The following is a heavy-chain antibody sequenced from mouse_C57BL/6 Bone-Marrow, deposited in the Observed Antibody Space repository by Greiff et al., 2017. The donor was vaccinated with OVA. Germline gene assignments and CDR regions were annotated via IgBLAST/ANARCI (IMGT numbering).Heavy chain of an antibody. Sequence: VQLQQSGAELVKPGASVMISCKASGYTFTDYYINWVKQRPGQGLEWIARIYPGSGNTYYNEKFKGKATLTAEKSSSTAYMQLSSLTSEDSAVYFCAREGYYGSRYFDVWGTGTTVTVSS. J-gene: IGHJ1*03. CDR3: AREGYYGSRYFDV. CDR1: GYTFTDYY. V-gene: IGHV1-76*01. CDR2: IYPGSGNT. D-gene: IGHD1-1*01.